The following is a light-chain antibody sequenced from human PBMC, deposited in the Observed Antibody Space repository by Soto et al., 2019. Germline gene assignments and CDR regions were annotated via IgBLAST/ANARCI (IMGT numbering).Light chain of an antibody. J-gene: IGKJ1*01. CDR2: AAS. CDR1: QGISSY. V-gene: IGKV1-9*01. CDR3: QHLNGYPRT. Sequence: DIQLTQSLSFLSASVGDRVTITCRASQGISSYLAWYQQKPGKAPKLLIYAASTLQSGVPSRFSGSGSGTDFTLTISSLQPEDFATYYCQHLNGYPRTFGQGTKVEIK.